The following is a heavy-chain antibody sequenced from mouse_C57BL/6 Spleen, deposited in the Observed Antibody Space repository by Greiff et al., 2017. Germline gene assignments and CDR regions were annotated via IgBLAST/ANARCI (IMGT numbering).Heavy chain of an antibody. Sequence: VQLKESGGDLVKPGGSLKLSCAASGFTFSSYGMSWVRQTPDKRLEWVATISSGGSYTYYPDSVKGRFTISRDNAKNTLYLQMSSLKSEDTAMYYCARWGGNLDYWGQGTTLTVSS. D-gene: IGHD2-1*01. CDR2: ISSGGSYT. J-gene: IGHJ2*01. CDR3: ARWGGNLDY. V-gene: IGHV5-6*01. CDR1: GFTFSSYG.